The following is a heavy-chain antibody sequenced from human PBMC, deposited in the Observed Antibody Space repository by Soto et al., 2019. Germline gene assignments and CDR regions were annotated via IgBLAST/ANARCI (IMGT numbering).Heavy chain of an antibody. CDR2: IYYSGST. CDR3: AREGKMATIPFDY. D-gene: IGHD5-12*01. J-gene: IGHJ4*02. V-gene: IGHV4-31*03. CDR1: GGSISSGGYY. Sequence: SETLSLTCTVSGGSISSGGYYWSWIRQHPGKGLEWIGYIYYSGSTYYNPSLKSRVTISVDTSKNQFSLKLSSVTAADTAVYYCAREGKMATIPFDYCGQRTLVTVSS.